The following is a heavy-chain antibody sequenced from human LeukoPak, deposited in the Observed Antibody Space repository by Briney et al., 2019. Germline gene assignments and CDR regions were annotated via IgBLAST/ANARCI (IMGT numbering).Heavy chain of an antibody. CDR2: IYPGDSDT. D-gene: IGHD2-15*01. Sequence: GESLKISCKTSGYRFPTSWIAWVRQMPGKGLELMGIIYPGDSDTRYSPSFQGQLTISADKSSSTAYLQWSSLRASDTGMYYCNTLLSGGRFDPWGQGTLVTVSS. J-gene: IGHJ5*02. CDR1: GYRFPTSW. V-gene: IGHV5-51*01. CDR3: NTLLSGGRFDP.